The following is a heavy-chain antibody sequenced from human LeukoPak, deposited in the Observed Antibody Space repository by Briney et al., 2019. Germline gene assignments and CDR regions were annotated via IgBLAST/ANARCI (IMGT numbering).Heavy chain of an antibody. CDR1: GYTFTSYG. D-gene: IGHD3-22*01. CDR2: ISAYNGNT. Sequence: GASVKVSCKAPGYTFTSYGISWVRQAPGQGLEWMGWISAYNGNTNYAQKLQGRVTMTTDTSTSTAYMELRSLRSDDTAVYYCAREDYYDSSGTDAFDIWGQGTMVTVSS. CDR3: AREDYYDSSGTDAFDI. J-gene: IGHJ3*02. V-gene: IGHV1-18*01.